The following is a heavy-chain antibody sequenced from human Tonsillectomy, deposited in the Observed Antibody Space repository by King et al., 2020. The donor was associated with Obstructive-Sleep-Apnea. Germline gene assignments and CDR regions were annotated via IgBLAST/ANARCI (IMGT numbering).Heavy chain of an antibody. V-gene: IGHV3-30*18. D-gene: IGHD3-3*01. CDR3: AKGEWSSRRIDY. CDR2: ISWNERDK. CDR1: GFSFSTRD. Sequence: VQLVESGGGVVQPGTSLRLSCAASGFSFSTRDIHWVRQAPGKGLEWVALISWNERDKYYADSVKGRFTISRDNSKNTLYLEMNGLRAEDTAAYYCAKGEWSSRRIDYWGQGTLVTVSS. J-gene: IGHJ4*02.